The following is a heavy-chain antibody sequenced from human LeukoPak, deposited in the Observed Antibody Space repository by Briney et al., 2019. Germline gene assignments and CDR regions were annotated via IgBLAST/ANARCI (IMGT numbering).Heavy chain of an antibody. Sequence: SETLSLTCTVSGGSISSSRYYWGWIRQPPGKGLEWIGSIYYSGSTYYNPSLKSRVTISVDTSKNQFSLMLNSVTAADTAVYYCATPGRIAVAGQFDYWGQGTLVTVSS. V-gene: IGHV4-39*01. CDR2: IYYSGST. J-gene: IGHJ4*02. CDR3: ATPGRIAVAGQFDY. CDR1: GGSISSSRYY. D-gene: IGHD6-19*01.